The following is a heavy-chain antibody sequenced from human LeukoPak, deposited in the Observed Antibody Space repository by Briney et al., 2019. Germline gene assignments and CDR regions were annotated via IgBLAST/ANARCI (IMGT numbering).Heavy chain of an antibody. CDR3: ARNPLLTTIYDF. D-gene: IGHD3-3*01. CDR1: GYTFTSYA. J-gene: IGHJ4*02. Sequence: GASVKVSCKASGYTFTSYAMHWVRQAPGQRLEWMGWINAGNGNTKYSQKFQGRVTVTRDTSASTAYMELSSLRSEDTAVYYCARNPLLTTIYDFWGQGTLITVSS. CDR2: INAGNGNT. V-gene: IGHV1-3*01.